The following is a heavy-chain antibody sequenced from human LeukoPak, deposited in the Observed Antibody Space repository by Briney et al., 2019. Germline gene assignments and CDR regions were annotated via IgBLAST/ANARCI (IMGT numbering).Heavy chain of an antibody. CDR3: ASSSSWYDY. D-gene: IGHD6-13*01. CDR1: GSTFSSYE. Sequence: GGSLRLSCAASGSTFSSYEMNWVRQAPGKGLEWVSYISSSGSTIYYADSVKGRFTISGDNAKNSLYLQMNSLRAEDTAVYYCASSSSWYDYWGQGTLVTVSS. CDR2: ISSSGSTI. V-gene: IGHV3-48*03. J-gene: IGHJ4*02.